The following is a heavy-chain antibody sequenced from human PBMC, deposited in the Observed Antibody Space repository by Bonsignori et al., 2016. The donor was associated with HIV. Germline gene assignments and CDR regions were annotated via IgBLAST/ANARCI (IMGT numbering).Heavy chain of an antibody. CDR2: IDPYTGRT. D-gene: IGHD2-2*01. V-gene: IGHV1-2*02. J-gene: IGHJ4*02. CDR1: GYTFTDYY. Sequence: QVQLVQSGAEVKKPGASVKVSCKASGYTFTDYYIQWVRQAPGQGLEWMGWIDPYTGRTNYAQNFQGRVTMTRDSSINTVYMELSRLRSNDTAVFYCARDCSRSSCYANWGQGT. CDR3: ARDCSRSSCYAN.